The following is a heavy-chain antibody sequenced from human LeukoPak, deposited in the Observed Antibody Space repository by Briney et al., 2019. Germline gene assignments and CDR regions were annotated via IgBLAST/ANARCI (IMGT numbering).Heavy chain of an antibody. D-gene: IGHD3-22*01. CDR3: ARDRNYYDSSGYYYVGYYYYYMDV. J-gene: IGHJ6*03. CDR1: GFTFSSYE. Sequence: TGGSLRLSCAASGFTFSSYEMNWVRQAPGKGLEWVSYISSSGSTIYYADSVKGRFTISRDNAKNSLYLQMNSLRAEDTAVYYCARDRNYYDSSGYYYVGYYYYYMDVWGKGTTVTVSS. CDR2: ISSSGSTI. V-gene: IGHV3-48*03.